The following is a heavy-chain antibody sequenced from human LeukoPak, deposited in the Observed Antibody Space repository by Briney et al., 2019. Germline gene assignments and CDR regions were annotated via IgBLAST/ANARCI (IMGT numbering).Heavy chain of an antibody. CDR1: GFTFSSYE. CDR3: ARMGPGTTGIDY. V-gene: IGHV3-48*03. D-gene: IGHD4-17*01. CDR2: ISSSGSTI. J-gene: IGHJ4*02. Sequence: GGSLRLSCAASGFTFSSYEMNWVRQAPGKGLEWVSYISSSGSTIYYAASVKGRFTISRDNAKNSLYLQMNSLRAEDTAVYYCARMGPGTTGIDYWGQGTLVTVSS.